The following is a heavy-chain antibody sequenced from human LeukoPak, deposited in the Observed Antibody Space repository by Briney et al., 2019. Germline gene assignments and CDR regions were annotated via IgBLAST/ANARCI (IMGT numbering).Heavy chain of an antibody. V-gene: IGHV3-48*03. CDR3: AKDGQKWGTQNYYYYMDV. CDR1: GFTFSSYE. CDR2: ISSSGSTI. D-gene: IGHD3-16*01. J-gene: IGHJ6*03. Sequence: GGSLRLSCAASGFTFSSYEMNWVRQAPGKGLEWVSYISSSGSTIYYADSVKGRFTISRDNSKNTLYLQMNSLRAEDTAVYYCAKDGQKWGTQNYYYYMDVWGKGTTVTISS.